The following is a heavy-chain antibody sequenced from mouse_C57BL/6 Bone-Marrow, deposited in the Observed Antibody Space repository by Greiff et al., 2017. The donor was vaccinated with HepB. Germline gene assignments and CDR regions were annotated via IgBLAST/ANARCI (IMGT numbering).Heavy chain of an antibody. D-gene: IGHD2-5*01. CDR3: TPTIVTTDWFAY. Sequence: VQLKESGAELVRPGASVKLSCTASGFNIKDYYMHWVKQRPEQGLEWIGRIDPEDGDTEYAPKFQGKATMTADTSSNTAYLQLSSLTSEDTAVYYCTPTIVTTDWFAYWGQGTLVTVSA. J-gene: IGHJ3*01. V-gene: IGHV14-1*01. CDR2: IDPEDGDT. CDR1: GFNIKDYY.